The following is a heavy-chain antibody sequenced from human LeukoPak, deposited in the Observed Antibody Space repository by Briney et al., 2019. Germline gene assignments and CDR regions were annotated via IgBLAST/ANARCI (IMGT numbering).Heavy chain of an antibody. D-gene: IGHD5-24*01. V-gene: IGHV3-30*04. CDR3: ARERGMATGWYFDL. J-gene: IGHJ2*01. CDR2: ISYDGSNK. Sequence: GGSLRLSCAATGFTFSSYVMNWVRQAPGKGLEWVAVISYDGSNKYYADSVKGRFTISRDNSKNTVYLQMNSLRAEDTATYYCARERGMATGWYFDLWGRGTLVTVSS. CDR1: GFTFSSYV.